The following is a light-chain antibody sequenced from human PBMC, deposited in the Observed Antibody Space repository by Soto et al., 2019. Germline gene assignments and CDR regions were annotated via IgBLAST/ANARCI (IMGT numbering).Light chain of an antibody. CDR3: QQYGSSPMYT. CDR2: GAS. CDR1: QIVSTSY. Sequence: TQSPGTLSLSPGERATLSXXXXQIVSTSYLAWYKQNPGQAHRLLLYGASSRATGIPDRFSGSGSGTDFTLTISRLEPEDFAVYYCQQYGSSPMYTSGQGTKLEIK. J-gene: IGKJ2*01. V-gene: IGKV3-20*01.